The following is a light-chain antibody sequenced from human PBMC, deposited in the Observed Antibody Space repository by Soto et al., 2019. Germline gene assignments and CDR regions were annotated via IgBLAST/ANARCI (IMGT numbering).Light chain of an antibody. CDR3: QPYGSSLFT. CDR1: QSVSSSY. V-gene: IGKV3-20*01. Sequence: EIVLTQSPGTLSLSPGERATLSCRASQSVSSSYLAWYQQKPGQAPRLLIYGASSRATGIPDRFSGSGSGTDFTLTISRLEPEYFAVYYCQPYGSSLFTFGPGTKVDNK. J-gene: IGKJ3*01. CDR2: GAS.